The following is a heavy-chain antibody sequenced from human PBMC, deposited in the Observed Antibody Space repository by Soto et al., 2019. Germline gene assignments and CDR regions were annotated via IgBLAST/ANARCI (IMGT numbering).Heavy chain of an antibody. V-gene: IGHV4-59*08. CDR2: ISKNGGT. CDR1: GDSISTYY. J-gene: IGHJ5*02. D-gene: IGHD2-15*01. CDR3: ARLRGCSEFTCSPWFDP. Sequence: SETLSLTCIVSGDSISTYYWSWIRQPPGKGLEWIGYISKNGGTNYNPSLKSRVTISLDTSKSQFSLKLTSVTAADTAVYYCARLRGCSEFTCSPWFDPWGQGTLVTVSS.